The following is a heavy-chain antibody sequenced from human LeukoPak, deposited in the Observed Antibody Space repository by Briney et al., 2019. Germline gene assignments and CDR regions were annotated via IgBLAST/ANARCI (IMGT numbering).Heavy chain of an antibody. CDR1: GGSISSSSYY. CDR3: VKSGGYGLIDY. Sequence: SETLSLTCTVSGGSISSSSYYWGWIRQPPGKGLEWIGSIYYSGSTYYNPSLKSRVTISVDTSKNQFSLKLSSVTAADTAMYYCVKSGGYGLIDYWGQGTLVTVSS. D-gene: IGHD1-26*01. CDR2: IYYSGST. V-gene: IGHV4-39*01. J-gene: IGHJ4*02.